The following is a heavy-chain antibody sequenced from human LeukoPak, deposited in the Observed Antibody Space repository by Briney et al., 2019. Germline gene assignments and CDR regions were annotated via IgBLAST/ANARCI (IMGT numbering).Heavy chain of an antibody. CDR2: ISATGGTT. D-gene: IGHD2-15*01. Sequence: GGTLRLSCAASGFTFSSYGMSWVRQAPGKGLEWVSAISATGGTTYYADSVKGRFTISRDNSKNTLYLQMNSLRAEDTAIYYCAKNGDRGAYCSGGSCYPYYYYYIDVWGKGTTVTISS. V-gene: IGHV3-23*01. CDR1: GFTFSSYG. CDR3: AKNGDRGAYCSGGSCYPYYYYYIDV. J-gene: IGHJ6*03.